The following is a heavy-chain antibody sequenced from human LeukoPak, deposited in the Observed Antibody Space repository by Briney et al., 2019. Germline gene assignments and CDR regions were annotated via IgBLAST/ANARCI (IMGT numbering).Heavy chain of an antibody. V-gene: IGHV4-34*01. D-gene: IGHD3-22*01. CDR3: SRQVVGNDY. CDR1: GESSFSSYY. Sequence: SETLSLTCAVYGESSFSSYYWSWIRQTPGGALEWIGEINHSGYTNYNPSLKSRVTPSIDTSKNQFSLRLNSVTAADTAVYYCSRQVVGNDYWGQGTLVTVSS. CDR2: INHSGYT. J-gene: IGHJ4*02.